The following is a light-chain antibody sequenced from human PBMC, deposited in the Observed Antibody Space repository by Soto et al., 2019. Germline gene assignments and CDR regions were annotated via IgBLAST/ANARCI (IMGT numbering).Light chain of an antibody. V-gene: IGKV3-15*01. CDR1: QSVSSK. Sequence: EILMTQSPATLSVSPGEGATLSCRASQSVSSKLAWYQQKPGQAPRLLIYGASTRATGIPARFSGSGSGTEFTLIISSLQSEDSAVYYCRQYNSWLWTFGQGTKVDIK. CDR3: RQYNSWLWT. J-gene: IGKJ1*01. CDR2: GAS.